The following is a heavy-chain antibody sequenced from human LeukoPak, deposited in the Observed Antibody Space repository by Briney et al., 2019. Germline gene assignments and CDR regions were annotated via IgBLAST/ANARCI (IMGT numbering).Heavy chain of an antibody. V-gene: IGHV3-33*01. D-gene: IGHD3-22*01. CDR3: ARSYYYDSSHTADY. Sequence: GGSLRLSCAASGFTFSNYGMHWVRQAAGKGLEWVAYIWYDGSNKYYTDSVKGRFTISRDNSKNTLYLQMNSLRAEDTAVYYCARSYYYDSSHTADYWGQGTLVTVSS. CDR2: IWYDGSNK. CDR1: GFTFSNYG. J-gene: IGHJ4*02.